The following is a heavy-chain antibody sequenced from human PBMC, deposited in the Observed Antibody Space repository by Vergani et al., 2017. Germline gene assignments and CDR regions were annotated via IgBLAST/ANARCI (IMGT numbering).Heavy chain of an antibody. CDR3: AGHRGYCSSTSCYGDKWFDP. CDR1: GYSFTSYW. J-gene: IGHJ5*02. D-gene: IGHD2-2*01. CDR2: IYPCDSDT. Sequence: EVQLVQSGAEVKKPGASLKISCKGSGYSFTSYWIGWVRQMPGKGLEWMGIIYPCDSDTRYSPSFQGQVTISADKSISTAYLQWSSLKASETAMYYCAGHRGYCSSTSCYGDKWFDPWGQGTLVTVSS. V-gene: IGHV5-51*03.